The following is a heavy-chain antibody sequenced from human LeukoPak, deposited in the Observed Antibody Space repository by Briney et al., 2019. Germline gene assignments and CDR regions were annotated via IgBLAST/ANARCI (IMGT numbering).Heavy chain of an antibody. CDR2: IYYSGST. CDR1: GFTFSSYA. J-gene: IGHJ3*02. Sequence: GSLRLSCAASGFTFSSYAMSWIRQPPGKGLEWIGYIYYSGSTNYNPSLKSRVTISVDTSKNQFSLKLSSVTAADTAVYYCARDSHSGWYAAAFDIWGQGTMVTVSS. D-gene: IGHD6-19*01. CDR3: ARDSHSGWYAAAFDI. V-gene: IGHV4-59*01.